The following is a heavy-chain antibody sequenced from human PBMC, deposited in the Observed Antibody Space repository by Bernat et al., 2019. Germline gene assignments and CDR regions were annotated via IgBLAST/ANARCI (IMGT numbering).Heavy chain of an antibody. V-gene: IGHV3-15*07. J-gene: IGHJ6*04. Sequence: EVQLVESGGGLVEPGGSLRLYCAASGFTFNNAWVSWVRQAPGKGLEWVGRIRRKSDGGTPDYAEPVKVRFTISRDDSKNTVCLQMNSLKAADTAVYYCTTRAREQTEVVPWGKGTTVTVSS. D-gene: IGHD2-2*01. CDR2: IRRKSDGGTP. CDR1: GFTFNNAW. CDR3: TTRAREQTEVVP.